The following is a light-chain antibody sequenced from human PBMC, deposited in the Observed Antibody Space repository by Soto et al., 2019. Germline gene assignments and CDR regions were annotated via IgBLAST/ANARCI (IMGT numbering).Light chain of an antibody. Sequence: EIVLTQSPGTLSLSPGERATLSCRASQSVSSSFLAWYQQKPGQAPRLLIYGASRRAPGTPDTFSGSGSGTDFTLTISRLEPEDFAVYYCQQYDRSSLSFGGGTKVDVK. CDR2: GAS. V-gene: IGKV3-20*01. CDR3: QQYDRSSLS. CDR1: QSVSSSF. J-gene: IGKJ4*01.